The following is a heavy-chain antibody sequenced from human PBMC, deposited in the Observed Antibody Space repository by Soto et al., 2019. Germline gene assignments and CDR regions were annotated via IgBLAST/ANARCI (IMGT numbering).Heavy chain of an antibody. J-gene: IGHJ6*03. D-gene: IGHD3-16*01. Sequence: AVKVSCKASGGTFSSYTISWVRQAPGQGLEWMGRIIPILGIANYAQKFQGRVTITADKSTSTAYMELSSLRSEDTAVYYCARGRYVFGYMDVWGKGTTVTVSS. CDR2: IIPILGIA. V-gene: IGHV1-69*02. CDR1: GGTFSSYT. CDR3: ARGRYVFGYMDV.